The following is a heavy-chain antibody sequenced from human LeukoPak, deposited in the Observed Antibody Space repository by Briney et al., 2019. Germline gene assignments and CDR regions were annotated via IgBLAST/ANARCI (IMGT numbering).Heavy chain of an antibody. Sequence: ASVKVSCKASGYTFTSYGISWVRQAPGQGLEWMGWISAYIGNTNYAQKLQGRVTMTTDTSTSTAYMELRSLRSDDTAVYYCARAFPKDTAMDLGYGMDVWGQGTTVTVSS. CDR2: ISAYIGNT. D-gene: IGHD5-18*01. CDR1: GYTFTSYG. V-gene: IGHV1-18*01. CDR3: ARAFPKDTAMDLGYGMDV. J-gene: IGHJ6*02.